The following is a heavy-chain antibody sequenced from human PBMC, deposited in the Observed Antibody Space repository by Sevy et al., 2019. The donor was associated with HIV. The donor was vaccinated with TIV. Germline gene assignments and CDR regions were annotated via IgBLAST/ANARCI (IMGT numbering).Heavy chain of an antibody. V-gene: IGHV3-7*01. CDR2: IKQDGSEK. CDR1: GFTFSSYW. Sequence: GGSLRLSCAASGFTFSSYWMSWVRQAPGKGLEWVANIKQDGSEKYYVDSVKGRFTISRDNAKNSLYLQMNSLRAEDTAVYYCAREGGYCSGGSCLYYIDYWGQGTLVTVSS. CDR3: AREGGYCSGGSCLYYIDY. D-gene: IGHD2-15*01. J-gene: IGHJ4*02.